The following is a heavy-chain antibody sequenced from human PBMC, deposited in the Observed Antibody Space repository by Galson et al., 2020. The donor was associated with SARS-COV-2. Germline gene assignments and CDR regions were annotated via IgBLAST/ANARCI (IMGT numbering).Heavy chain of an antibody. V-gene: IGHV3-74*01. CDR1: GFTFSNHW. CDR2: ITNDGGGT. Sequence: TGGSLRLSCVASGFTFSNHWMYWVRQAPGKGLVWVSTITNDGGGTTYAESVKGRFTISRDNAKNTLYLQMNSLRADDTAVYHCARGGHNQALDVWGRGTTVTVSS. D-gene: IGHD5-18*01. CDR3: ARGGHNQALDV. J-gene: IGHJ6*02.